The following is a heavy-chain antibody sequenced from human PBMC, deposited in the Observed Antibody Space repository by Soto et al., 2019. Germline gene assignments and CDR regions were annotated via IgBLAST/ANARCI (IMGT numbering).Heavy chain of an antibody. CDR2: IIPIFGTA. Sequence: QVQLVQSGAEVKKPGSSVKVSCKASGGTFSSYAISWVRQAPGQGLEWMGGIIPIFGTANYAQKFQGRVTISADECTSTAYMELSSLRSEDTAMYYCARDSAFWSGYYVSYYYYGMDVWGQGTTVTVSS. CDR3: ARDSAFWSGYYVSYYYYGMDV. D-gene: IGHD3-3*01. V-gene: IGHV1-69*01. CDR1: GGTFSSYA. J-gene: IGHJ6*02.